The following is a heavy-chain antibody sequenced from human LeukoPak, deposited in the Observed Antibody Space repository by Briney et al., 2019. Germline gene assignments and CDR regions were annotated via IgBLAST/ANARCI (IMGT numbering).Heavy chain of an antibody. V-gene: IGHV1-2*02. CDR3: ARGPGLWFGELSLSYYMDV. J-gene: IGHJ6*03. CDR1: GYTFTGYY. D-gene: IGHD3-10*01. Sequence: GASVKVSCKASGYTFTGYYMHWVRQAPGQGLEWMGWINPNSGGTNYAQKLQGRVTMTTDTSTSTAYMELRSLRSDDTAVYYCARGPGLWFGELSLSYYMDVWGKGTTVTVSS. CDR2: INPNSGGT.